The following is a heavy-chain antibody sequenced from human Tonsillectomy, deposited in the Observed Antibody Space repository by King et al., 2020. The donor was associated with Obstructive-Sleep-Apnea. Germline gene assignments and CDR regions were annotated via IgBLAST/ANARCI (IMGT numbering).Heavy chain of an antibody. CDR2: IYYRGST. CDR3: ATHTTAWRPVDS. J-gene: IGHJ4*02. V-gene: IGHV4-39*01. CDR1: GGSLSSSSYY. D-gene: IGHD1-14*01. Sequence: QLQESGPGLVKPSETLSLTCTVSGGSLSSSSYYWGWIRQPPGKGLEWIGSIYYRGSTYYNPSLKSRLTISVDTSKNQFSLRLGSVTAADTALYYCATHTTAWRPVDSWGQGTLVTVPS.